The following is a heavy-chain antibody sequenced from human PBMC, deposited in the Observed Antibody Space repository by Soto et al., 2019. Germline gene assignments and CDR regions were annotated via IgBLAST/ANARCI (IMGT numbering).Heavy chain of an antibody. V-gene: IGHV3-23*01. CDR2: ISGSGGST. J-gene: IGHJ4*02. Sequence: PVGSLRLSCAASGFTFSSYAMSWVRQAPGKGLEWVSAISGSGGSTYYADSVKGRFTISRDNSKNTLYLQMNSLRAEDTAVYYCAKGPVDIVATPFDYWGQGTLVTVYS. CDR3: AKGPVDIVATPFDY. CDR1: GFTFSSYA. D-gene: IGHD5-12*01.